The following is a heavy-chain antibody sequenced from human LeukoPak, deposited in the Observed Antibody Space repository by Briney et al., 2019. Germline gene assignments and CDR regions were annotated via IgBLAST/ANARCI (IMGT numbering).Heavy chain of an antibody. J-gene: IGHJ1*01. CDR1: GFTFSSYA. CDR2: ISGSGGST. V-gene: IGHV3-23*01. CDR3: ARDDFWSGYSISQH. Sequence: GGSLRLSCAASGFTFSSYAMSWVRQAPGKGLEWVSAISGSGGSTYYADSVKGRFTISRDNAKNSLYLQMNSLRAEDTAVYYCARDDFWSGYSISQHWGQGTLVTVSS. D-gene: IGHD3-3*01.